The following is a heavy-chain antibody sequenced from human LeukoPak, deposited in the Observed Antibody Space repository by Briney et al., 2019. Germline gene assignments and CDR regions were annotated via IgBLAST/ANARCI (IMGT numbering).Heavy chain of an antibody. V-gene: IGHV4-59*12. Sequence: SETLSLTCTVSGGSISSYYWSWIRQPPGKGLEWIGYIYHSGSTYYNPSLKSRVTISVDRSKNQISLKLNSVTAADTAVYYCASQIGYPSESWGQGTLVTVSS. CDR2: IYHSGST. CDR1: GGSISSYY. CDR3: ASQIGYPSES. J-gene: IGHJ4*02. D-gene: IGHD2-15*01.